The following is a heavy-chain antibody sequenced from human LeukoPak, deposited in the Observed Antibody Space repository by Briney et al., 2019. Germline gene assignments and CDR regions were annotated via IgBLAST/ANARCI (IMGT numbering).Heavy chain of an antibody. Sequence: GGSLRLSCAASGFTFSDHHMDWVRQAPGKGLEWVGRVRDKARSYTTEYAASVKGRFTISRDESKNSLNLQMNSLKTEDTAVCYCARGPSRVRGVYTGDHWGQGTLVTVSS. CDR3: ARGPSRVRGVYTGDH. V-gene: IGHV3-72*01. J-gene: IGHJ4*02. CDR2: VRDKARSYTT. D-gene: IGHD3-10*01. CDR1: GFTFSDHH.